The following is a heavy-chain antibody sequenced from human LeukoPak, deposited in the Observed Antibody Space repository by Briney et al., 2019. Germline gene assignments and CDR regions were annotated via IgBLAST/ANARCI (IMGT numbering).Heavy chain of an antibody. J-gene: IGHJ4*02. D-gene: IGHD6-13*01. CDR2: IKSKAYGGTA. CDR3: TRDLRAAGYPYYFDY. Sequence: PGGSLRLSCTASGFTFGDYAMSWFRQAPGKGLEWVSFIKSKAYGGTAEYAASVKDRFTISRDDSKSIAYLQMNSLKTEDTAVYYCTRDLRAAGYPYYFDYWGQGTLVTVSS. V-gene: IGHV3-49*03. CDR1: GFTFGDYA.